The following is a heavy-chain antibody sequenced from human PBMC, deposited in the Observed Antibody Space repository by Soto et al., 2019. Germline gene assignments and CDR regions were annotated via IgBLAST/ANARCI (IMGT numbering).Heavy chain of an antibody. J-gene: IGHJ6*02. D-gene: IGHD4-4*01. CDR1: GYSFTSYW. CDR3: ARAAMTTIVGMDV. Sequence: GESLKISCKGSGYSFTSYWIGWVRQMPGKGLEWMGIIYPGDSDTRYSPSFQGQVTVSADKSISTAYLQWSSLKASDTAMYYCARAAMTTIVGMDVWGQGTTVTVYS. CDR2: IYPGDSDT. V-gene: IGHV5-51*01.